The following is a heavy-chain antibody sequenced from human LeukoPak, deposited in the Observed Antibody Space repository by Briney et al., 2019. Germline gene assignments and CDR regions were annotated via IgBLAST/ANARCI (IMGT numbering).Heavy chain of an antibody. J-gene: IGHJ4*02. Sequence: PGGSLRLSCAASGFTFSSYGMSWTRQAPGKGLEWVSADGAGGGGPYYADSVNGRFTMSRDNSENMLYLQMDSLRVEDTAVYYCAKEDVGAAPDYWGQGTLVTVSS. CDR3: AKEDVGAAPDY. CDR1: GFTFSSYG. D-gene: IGHD2-15*01. V-gene: IGHV3-23*01. CDR2: DGAGGGGP.